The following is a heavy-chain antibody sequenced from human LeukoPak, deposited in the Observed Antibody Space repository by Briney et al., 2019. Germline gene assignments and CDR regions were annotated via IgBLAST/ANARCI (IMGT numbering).Heavy chain of an antibody. V-gene: IGHV3-30*18. D-gene: IGHD1-1*01. CDR2: ISYDGSNK. CDR1: GFTFSSYG. CDR3: AKPHDEEIAVFDY. Sequence: GGSLRLSCAASGFTFSSYGMHWVRQAPGKGLEWVAVISYDGSNKYYADSVKGRFTISRDNSKNTLYLQMNSLRAEDTAVYYCAKPHDEEIAVFDYWGQGTLVTVSS. J-gene: IGHJ4*02.